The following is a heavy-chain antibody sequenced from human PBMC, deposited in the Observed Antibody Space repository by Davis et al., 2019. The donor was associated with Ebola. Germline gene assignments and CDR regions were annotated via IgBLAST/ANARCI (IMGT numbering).Heavy chain of an antibody. Sequence: PSETLSLTCTVSGGSISSYYWSWIRQPAGKGLEWIGRLHTSGSTNYNPSLKSRVTMSIDTSKNQFSLKLSSVTAADTAVYYCATGEDAFWSGYLDYWGQGTLVTVSS. CDR3: ATGEDAFWSGYLDY. D-gene: IGHD3-3*01. J-gene: IGHJ4*02. CDR2: LHTSGST. CDR1: GGSISSYY. V-gene: IGHV4-4*07.